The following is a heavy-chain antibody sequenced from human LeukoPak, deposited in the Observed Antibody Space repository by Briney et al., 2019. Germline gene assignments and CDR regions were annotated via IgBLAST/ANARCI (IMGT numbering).Heavy chain of an antibody. CDR3: ARANHYDSIGYSRGAFDI. CDR2: IFHSGST. CDR1: GYSISSGFY. V-gene: IGHV4-38-2*02. Sequence: SETLSLTCSVSGYSISSGFYWGWIRQPPGKGLEWIGSIFHSGSTYYNPSLKSRVIISLDTSKNQFSLKLSSVTAADTAVYYCARANHYDSIGYSRGAFDIWGQGTMVPVSS. D-gene: IGHD3-22*01. J-gene: IGHJ3*02.